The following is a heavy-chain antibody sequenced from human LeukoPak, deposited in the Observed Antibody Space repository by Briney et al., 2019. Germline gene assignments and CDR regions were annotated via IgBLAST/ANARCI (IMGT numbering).Heavy chain of an antibody. Sequence: GASVKDAFQPSVYTFRNYGINWVRQTPGQGLEWMGWISAYNGNTNYRQKLQGRVTMTTDTSTSTAYMDLRSLRSDDTAIYYCARDSPDGSGTYYNDSPDYWGPVILVTVSS. J-gene: IGHJ4*02. CDR2: ISAYNGNT. D-gene: IGHD3-10*01. CDR1: VYTFRNYG. V-gene: IGHV1-18*01. CDR3: ARDSPDGSGTYYNDSPDY.